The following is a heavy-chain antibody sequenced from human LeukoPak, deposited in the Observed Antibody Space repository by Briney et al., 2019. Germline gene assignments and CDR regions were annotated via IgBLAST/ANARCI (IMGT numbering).Heavy chain of an antibody. Sequence: GGSLRLSCAASGFTFSSYWMSWVRQAPGKGLEWVANIKQDGSEKYYVDSVKGRFTISRDNAKNSLYLQMNSLRAEDTAVYYCARFSGPGMQHYYYYMDVWGTGTTVTVSS. CDR3: ARFSGPGMQHYYYYMDV. CDR1: GFTFSSYW. V-gene: IGHV3-7*01. D-gene: IGHD3-10*01. CDR2: IKQDGSEK. J-gene: IGHJ6*03.